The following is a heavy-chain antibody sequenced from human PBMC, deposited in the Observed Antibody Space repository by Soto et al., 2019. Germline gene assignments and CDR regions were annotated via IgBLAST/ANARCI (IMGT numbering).Heavy chain of an antibody. CDR3: AAESTVRFFGMDV. J-gene: IGHJ6*02. CDR2: IVVGSGNT. D-gene: IGHD4-17*01. CDR1: GFTFTSSA. V-gene: IGHV1-58*01. Sequence: SVKVSCKASGFTFTSSAVQWVRQARGQRLEWIGWIVVGSGNTNYAQKFQERVTITRDMSTSTAYMELSSLRSEDTAVYYCAAESTVRFFGMDVWGQGTTVTVSS.